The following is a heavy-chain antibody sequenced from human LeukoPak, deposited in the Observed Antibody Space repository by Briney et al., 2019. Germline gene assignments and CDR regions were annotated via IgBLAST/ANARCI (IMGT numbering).Heavy chain of an antibody. CDR2: IWYDGSNK. D-gene: IGHD2-2*01. V-gene: IGHV3-30*02. Sequence: GGSLRLSCAASGFTFSSYGMHWVRQAPGKGLEWVAVIWYDGSNKYYADSVKGRFTISRDNSKNTLCLQMNSLRAEDSAVYYCAKEVLPTVLWGAMDVWGQGTTVTVSS. J-gene: IGHJ6*02. CDR3: AKEVLPTVLWGAMDV. CDR1: GFTFSSYG.